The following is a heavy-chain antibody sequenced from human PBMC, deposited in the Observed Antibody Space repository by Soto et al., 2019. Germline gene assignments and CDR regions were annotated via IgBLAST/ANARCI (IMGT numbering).Heavy chain of an antibody. V-gene: IGHV3-48*01. CDR3: AREVELGSTDAFDI. J-gene: IGHJ3*02. CDR2: ISSSSSTI. D-gene: IGHD6-13*01. CDR1: GFTFSSYS. Sequence: GGSLRLSCAASGFTFSSYSMNWVRKAPGKGLEWVSYISSSSSTIYYADSLKGRFTISRDKAKNSLYLQMNSLRAEDSAVYYCAREVELGSTDAFDIWGQGTMVTVSS.